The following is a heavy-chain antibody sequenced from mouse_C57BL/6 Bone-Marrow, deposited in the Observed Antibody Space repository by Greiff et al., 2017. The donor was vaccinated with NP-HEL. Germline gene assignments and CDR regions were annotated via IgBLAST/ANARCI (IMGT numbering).Heavy chain of an antibody. V-gene: IGHV1-69*01. CDR3: ARSYDYDDYYAMDY. D-gene: IGHD2-4*01. Sequence: QVQLQQTGAELVMPGASVKLSCKASGYTFTSYWMHWVKQRPGQGLEWIGEIDPSDSYTNYNQKFKGKSTLTVDKSSSTAYMQLSSRTSEDSAVYYCARSYDYDDYYAMDYWGQGTSVTVSS. CDR1: GYTFTSYW. J-gene: IGHJ4*01. CDR2: IDPSDSYT.